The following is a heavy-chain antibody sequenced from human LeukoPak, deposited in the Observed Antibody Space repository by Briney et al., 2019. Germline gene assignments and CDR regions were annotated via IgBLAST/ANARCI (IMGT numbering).Heavy chain of an antibody. CDR1: GYAFTSYG. J-gene: IGHJ4*02. CDR3: ARVATTVTFYYFDY. CDR2: INDYNGNT. D-gene: IGHD4-17*01. V-gene: IGHV1-18*01. Sequence: GASVKVSCKASGYAFTSYGISWVRQAPGQGLEWMGWINDYNGNTNYAQKLQGRVTMTTDTSTSTAYMELRSLRSDDTAVYYCARVATTVTFYYFDYWGQGTLVTVSS.